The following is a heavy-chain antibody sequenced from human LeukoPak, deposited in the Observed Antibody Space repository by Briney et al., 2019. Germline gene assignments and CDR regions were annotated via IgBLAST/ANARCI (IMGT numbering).Heavy chain of an antibody. CDR3: ARDDLGGSYFWFDP. J-gene: IGHJ5*02. Sequence: ASVKVSCKASGYTFTGYYMHWVRQAPGQGLEWMGWINPNSGGTNYAQKFQGRVTMTRDTSISTAYMELSRLRSDDTAVYYCARDDLGGSYFWFDPWGQGTLVTVSS. CDR2: INPNSGGT. CDR1: GYTFTGYY. V-gene: IGHV1-2*02. D-gene: IGHD1-26*01.